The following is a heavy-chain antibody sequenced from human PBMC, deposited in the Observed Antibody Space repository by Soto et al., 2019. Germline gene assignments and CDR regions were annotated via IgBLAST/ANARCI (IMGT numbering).Heavy chain of an antibody. CDR2: IASDGGGT. V-gene: IGHV3-30*18. D-gene: IGHD6-13*01. CDR3: AKDLKVAAAGYFFDH. Sequence: GGSLRLSCAASGFIFSYYGMYWVRQAPGKGLEWVSVIASDGGGTRYANSVKGRFTISRENAKNTMYLQMNSLRAEDTAVYYCAKDLKVAAAGYFFDHWGQGTQVTVSS. J-gene: IGHJ4*02. CDR1: GFIFSYYG.